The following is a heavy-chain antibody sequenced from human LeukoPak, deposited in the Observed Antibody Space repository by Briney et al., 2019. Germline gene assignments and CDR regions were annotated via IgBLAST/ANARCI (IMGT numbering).Heavy chain of an antibody. V-gene: IGHV1-18*01. D-gene: IGHD6-13*01. CDR2: IGAYNGNT. CDR3: ARLYEYVGSSWYGSNWFDP. J-gene: IGHJ5*02. CDR1: GYTFSSFG. Sequence: ASVKVSCKTSGYTFSSFGIIWVRQAPGQGLEWMGWIGAYNGNTNYAQKFQGRLTMPTDTSTAIAYMELGSLRSDDTAVYYCARLYEYVGSSWYGSNWFDPWGQGTLVTVSS.